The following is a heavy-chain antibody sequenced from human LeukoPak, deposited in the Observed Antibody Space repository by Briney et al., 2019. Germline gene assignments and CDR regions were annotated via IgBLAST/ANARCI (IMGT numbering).Heavy chain of an antibody. CDR3: ARRRYYGSGRGSMDV. CDR2: INHSGST. Sequence: SETLSLTCTVSAYSISSGYYWSWIRQPPGKGLEWIGEINHSGSTNYNPSLKSRVTISVDTSKNQFSLKLSSVTAADTAVYYCARRRYYGSGRGSMDVWGKGTTVTISS. D-gene: IGHD3-10*01. V-gene: IGHV4-38-2*02. CDR1: AYSISSGYY. J-gene: IGHJ6*03.